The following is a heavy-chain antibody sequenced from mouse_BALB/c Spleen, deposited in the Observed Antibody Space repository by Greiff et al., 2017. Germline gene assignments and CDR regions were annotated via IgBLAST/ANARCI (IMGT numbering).Heavy chain of an antibody. CDR2: INSNGGST. J-gene: IGHJ3*01. D-gene: IGHD2-4*01. Sequence: VQLKESGGGLVQPGGSLKLSCAASGFTFSSYGMSWVRQTPDKRLELVATINSNGGSTYYPDSVKGRFTISRDNAKNTLYLQMSSLKSEDTAMYYCARDRDDYAWFAYWGQGTLVTVSA. V-gene: IGHV5-6-3*01. CDR3: ARDRDDYAWFAY. CDR1: GFTFSSYG.